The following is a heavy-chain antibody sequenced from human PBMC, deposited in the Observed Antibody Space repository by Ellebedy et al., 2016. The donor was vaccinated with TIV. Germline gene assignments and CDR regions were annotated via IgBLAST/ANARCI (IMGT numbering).Heavy chain of an antibody. V-gene: IGHV3-74*01. J-gene: IGHJ4*02. D-gene: IGHD6-19*01. CDR1: GFTFSSYW. CDR3: ASGIAVAGRDY. Sequence: GESLKISCAASGFTFSSYWMHWVRPAPGKGLVWVSRINSDGSSTSYADSVKGRFTISRDNAKNTLYLQMNSLRAEDTAVYYCASGIAVAGRDYWGQGTLVTVSS. CDR2: INSDGSST.